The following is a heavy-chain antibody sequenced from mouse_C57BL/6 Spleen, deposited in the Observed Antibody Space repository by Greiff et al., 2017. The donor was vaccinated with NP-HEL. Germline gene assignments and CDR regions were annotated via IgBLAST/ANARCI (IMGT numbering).Heavy chain of an antibody. D-gene: IGHD3-3*01. CDR3: TGTSWFAY. J-gene: IGHJ3*01. CDR1: GFNIKDDY. V-gene: IGHV14-4*01. CDR2: IDPENGDT. Sequence: VQLKESGAELVRPGASVKLSCTASGFNIKDDYMHWVKQRPEQGLEWIGWIDPENGDTEYASKFQGKATITADTSSNTAYLQLSSLTSEDTAVYYWTGTSWFAYWGQGTLVTVSA.